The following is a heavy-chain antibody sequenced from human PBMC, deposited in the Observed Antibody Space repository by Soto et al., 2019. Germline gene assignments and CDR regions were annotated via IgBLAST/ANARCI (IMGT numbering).Heavy chain of an antibody. D-gene: IGHD6-6*01. CDR2: INQDGSVK. CDR1: GFTFSNYW. Sequence: EVQLVESGGSLVQPGGSLRLSCAASGFTFSNYWMTWVRQAPGKGLEWVANINQDGSVKYYVDSVKGRFTISRDNAKNSPYLQMNSLRAEDTALYYCARIGYSSSSLDYWGQGTLVTVAS. CDR3: ARIGYSSSSLDY. J-gene: IGHJ4*02. V-gene: IGHV3-7*01.